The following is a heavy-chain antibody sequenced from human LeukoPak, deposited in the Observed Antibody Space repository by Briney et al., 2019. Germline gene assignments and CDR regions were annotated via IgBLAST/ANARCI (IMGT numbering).Heavy chain of an antibody. Sequence: SETLSLTCAVYGGSFSGYYWSWIRQPPGKGLEWIGYISYSGITTFNPSLKSRVTMSVDTSKNQFSLKLTSVTAADTAVYFCAGRDSGTSWFFDVWGRGALVTVSS. J-gene: IGHJ2*01. V-gene: IGHV4-59*08. CDR1: GGSFSGYY. D-gene: IGHD6-13*01. CDR2: ISYSGIT. CDR3: AGRDSGTSWFFDV.